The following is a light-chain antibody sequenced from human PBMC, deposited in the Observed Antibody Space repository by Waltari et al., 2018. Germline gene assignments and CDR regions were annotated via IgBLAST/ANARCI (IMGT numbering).Light chain of an antibody. V-gene: IGLV2-14*01. CDR3: SSYTSSSTRV. J-gene: IGLJ1*01. Sequence: QSALTQPAPVSGSPGQSITISCTGTSSDVGGSNYVSWYQQRPGKAPNLMIYNVSKRPSGVSNRFSGSKSGNTASLTISGLQTEDEADYYCSSYTSSSTRVFGTGTKVTVL. CDR1: SSDVGGSNY. CDR2: NVS.